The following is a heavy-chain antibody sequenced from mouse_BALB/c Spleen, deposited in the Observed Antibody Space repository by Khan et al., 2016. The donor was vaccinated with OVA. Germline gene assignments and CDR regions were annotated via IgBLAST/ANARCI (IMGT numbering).Heavy chain of an antibody. V-gene: IGHV3-2*02. CDR2: ITYRGST. CDR1: GYSITSDYA. Sequence: EVQLHPSLPFLFKPSQSLSLTCTVTGYSITSDYAWNWIRQFPGNKLEWMGYITYRGSTSYNPSLKSRISITRDTSKNQFFLQLNSVTTEDTATYFCARRSVWGTGTTVTVSS. CDR3: ARRSV. J-gene: IGHJ1*03.